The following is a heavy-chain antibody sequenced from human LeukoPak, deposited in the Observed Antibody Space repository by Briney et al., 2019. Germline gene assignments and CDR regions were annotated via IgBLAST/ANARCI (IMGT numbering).Heavy chain of an antibody. V-gene: IGHV4-59*08. CDR3: ARLVGYSSGWCFDY. D-gene: IGHD6-19*01. CDR2: IYYSGST. CDR1: GGSTSSYY. J-gene: IGHJ4*02. Sequence: SETLSLTCTVSGGSTSSYYWSWIRQPPGKGLEWIGYIYYSGSTNYNPSLKSRVTISVDTSKNQFSLKLSSVTAADTAVYYCARLVGYSSGWCFDYWGQGTLVTVSS.